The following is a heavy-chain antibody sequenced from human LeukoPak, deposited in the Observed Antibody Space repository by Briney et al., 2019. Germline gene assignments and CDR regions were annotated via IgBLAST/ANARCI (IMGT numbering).Heavy chain of an antibody. CDR1: GFTFSDYY. V-gene: IGHV3-11*05. J-gene: IGHJ4*02. Sequence: GGSLRLSCAASGFTFSDYYMTWVRQAAGKGLEWVSYISGSSGDINYSDSAKGRFTISRDNAKNSLYLQMNSLRAEDTAVYYCTRDPRRLDYLGQGTLVTVSS. CDR2: ISGSSGDI. CDR3: TRDPRRLDY.